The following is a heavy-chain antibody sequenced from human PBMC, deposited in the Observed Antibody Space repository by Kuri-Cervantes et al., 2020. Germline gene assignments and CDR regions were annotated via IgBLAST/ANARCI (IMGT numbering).Heavy chain of an antibody. CDR3: ARGPGGVGVGATSY. Sequence: SVKVSCKASGGTFSSYAISWVRQAPGQGLEWMGGIIPIFGTANYAQKFQGRVTITADKSTSTAYMELRSLRSDDTAVYYCARGPGGVGVGATSYWGQGTLVTVSS. D-gene: IGHD1-26*01. CDR2: IIPIFGTA. J-gene: IGHJ4*02. CDR1: GGTFSSYA. V-gene: IGHV1-69*06.